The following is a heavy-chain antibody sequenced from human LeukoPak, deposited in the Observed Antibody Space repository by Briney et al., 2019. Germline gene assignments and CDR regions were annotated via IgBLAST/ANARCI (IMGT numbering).Heavy chain of an antibody. Sequence: ASVKVSCQASGYTFTSYDINWVRQATGQGLEWMGWMNPNSGNTGYAQKFQGRVTMTRNTSISTAYMELSSLRSEDTAVYYCARNSGYEESFDYWGQGTLVTVSS. CDR1: GYTFTSYD. J-gene: IGHJ4*02. CDR3: ARNSGYEESFDY. CDR2: MNPNSGNT. D-gene: IGHD5-12*01. V-gene: IGHV1-8*01.